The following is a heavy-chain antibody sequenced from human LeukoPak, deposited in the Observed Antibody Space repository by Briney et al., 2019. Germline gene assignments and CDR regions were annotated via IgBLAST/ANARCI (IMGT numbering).Heavy chain of an antibody. CDR1: GGSFSGYY. Sequence: PSETLSLTCAVYGGSFSGYYWSWIRQPPGKGLEWIGEINHSGSTNYNPSLKSRVTISVDTSKNQFSLKLSPVTAADTAVYYCARRTENYDILTGYYAPNFDYWGQGTLVTVSS. CDR3: ARRTENYDILTGYYAPNFDY. V-gene: IGHV4-34*01. J-gene: IGHJ4*02. CDR2: INHSGST. D-gene: IGHD3-9*01.